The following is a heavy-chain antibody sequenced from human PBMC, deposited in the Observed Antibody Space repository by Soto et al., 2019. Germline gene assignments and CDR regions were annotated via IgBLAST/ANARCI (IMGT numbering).Heavy chain of an antibody. CDR1: GFTFSNYA. CDR2: MSGSSSTT. J-gene: IGHJ4*02. Sequence: GGSLRLSCAVSGFTFSNYAMSWVRQAPGGGLEWVSSMSGSSSTTYYADSVRGRFTISRDRSKNTLYLQMSSLRAEDTALYYCAKNQERELPRVIDFWGQGTLVTVSS. D-gene: IGHD1-7*01. V-gene: IGHV3-23*01. CDR3: AKNQERELPRVIDF.